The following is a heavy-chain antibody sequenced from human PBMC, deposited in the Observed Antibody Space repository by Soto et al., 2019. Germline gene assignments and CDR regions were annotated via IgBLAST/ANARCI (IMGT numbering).Heavy chain of an antibody. V-gene: IGHV3-33*06. CDR1: GFTFSSYG. CDR2: IWYDGSNK. D-gene: IGHD3-3*01. CDR3: AKSLMRAGFGVVIIRGVTNQPRFYYYYGMDV. Sequence: PGGSLRLSCAASGFTFSSYGMHWVRQAPGKGLEWVAVIWYDGSNKYYADSVKGRFTISRDNSKNTLYLQMNSLRAEDTAVYYCAKSLMRAGFGVVIIRGVTNQPRFYYYYGMDVWGQGTTVTVSS. J-gene: IGHJ6*02.